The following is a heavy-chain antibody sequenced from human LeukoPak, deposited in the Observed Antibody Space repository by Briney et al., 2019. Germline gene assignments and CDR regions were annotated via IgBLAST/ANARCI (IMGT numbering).Heavy chain of an antibody. CDR2: INYSGNT. J-gene: IGHJ6*02. D-gene: IGHD3-22*01. V-gene: IGHV4-59*08. CDR3: ARAIYYESGGSYSTPISFYNNMDV. CDR1: GGSISSNY. Sequence: SETLSLTCTVSGGSISSNYWSWIRQPPGKGLQWVGYINYSGNTNYNPSLTGRVTVSVDTSKNQFSLKLSSVTAADTAVYYCARAIYYESGGSYSTPISFYNNMDVWGRGTTVTASS.